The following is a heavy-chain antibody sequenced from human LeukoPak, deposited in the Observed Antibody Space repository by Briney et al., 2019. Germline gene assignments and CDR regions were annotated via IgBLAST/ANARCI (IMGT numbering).Heavy chain of an antibody. D-gene: IGHD6-13*01. CDR3: ARRASSWWFDY. J-gene: IGHJ4*02. CDR1: GYSFASYW. Sequence: GESLKISCMGSGYSFASYWIGWVRQMPGKGLEWMGIIYPGDSDTRYSPSFQGQVTISADKSICTAYLQWSSLKASDTAIYYCARRASSWWFDYWGQGTLVTVSS. V-gene: IGHV5-51*01. CDR2: IYPGDSDT.